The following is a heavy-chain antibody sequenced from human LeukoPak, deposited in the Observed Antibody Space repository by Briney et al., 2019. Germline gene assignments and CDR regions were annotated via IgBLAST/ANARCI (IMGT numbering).Heavy chain of an antibody. CDR1: GGTFSSYA. D-gene: IGHD6-13*01. CDR2: IIPIFGTA. V-gene: IGHV1-69*05. Sequence: SVKVSCKASGGTFSSYAISWVRQAPGQGLEWMGRIIPIFGTANYAQKFQGRVTITTDESTSTAYMELSSLRSEDTAVYYCARDLAAAGPALDYWGQGTLVTVSS. CDR3: ARDLAAAGPALDY. J-gene: IGHJ4*02.